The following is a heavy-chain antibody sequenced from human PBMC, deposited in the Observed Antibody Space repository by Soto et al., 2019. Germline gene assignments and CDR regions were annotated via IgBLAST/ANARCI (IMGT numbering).Heavy chain of an antibody. J-gene: IGHJ5*02. CDR1: GGSISSYY. CDR3: ARERYCRGGSCYPRPGWFDP. D-gene: IGHD2-15*01. V-gene: IGHV4-4*07. CDR2: IYTSGST. Sequence: LSLTCTVSGGSISSYYWSWIRQPAGKGLEWIGRIYTSGSTNYNPSLKSRVTMSVDTSKNQFSLKLSSVTAADTAVYYCARERYCRGGSCYPRPGWFDPWGQGTLVTVSS.